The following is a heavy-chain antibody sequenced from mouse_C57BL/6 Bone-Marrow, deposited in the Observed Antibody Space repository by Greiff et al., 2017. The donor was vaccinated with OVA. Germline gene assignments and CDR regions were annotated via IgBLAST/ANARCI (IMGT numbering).Heavy chain of an antibody. CDR1: GYAFSSSW. Sequence: QVQLQQSGPELVKPGASVKISCKASGYAFSSSWMNWVKQRPGKGLEWIGRIYPGDGDTNYNGKFKGKATLTADKSSSTAYMQLSSLTSEDSAVYFCARRGVTLDYWGQGTTLTVSS. J-gene: IGHJ2*01. D-gene: IGHD2-3*01. CDR3: ARRGVTLDY. CDR2: IYPGDGDT. V-gene: IGHV1-82*01.